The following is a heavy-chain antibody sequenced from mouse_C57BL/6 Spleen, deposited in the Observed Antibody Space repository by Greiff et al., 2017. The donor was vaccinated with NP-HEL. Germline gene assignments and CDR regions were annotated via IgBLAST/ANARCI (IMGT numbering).Heavy chain of an antibody. CDR3: ANDGYQYYFDY. CDR1: GYAFSSSW. Sequence: QVQLKQSGPELVKPGASVKISCKASGYAFSSSWMNWVKQRPGKGLEWIGRIYPGDGDTNYNGKFKGKATLTADKSSSTAYMQLSSLTSEDSAVYFCANDGYQYYFDYWGQGTTLTVSS. CDR2: IYPGDGDT. J-gene: IGHJ2*01. V-gene: IGHV1-82*01. D-gene: IGHD2-3*01.